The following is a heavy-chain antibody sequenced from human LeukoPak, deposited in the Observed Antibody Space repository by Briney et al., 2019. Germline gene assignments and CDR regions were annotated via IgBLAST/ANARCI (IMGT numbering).Heavy chain of an antibody. CDR2: INPSSGGT. CDR1: GYTFTGYY. D-gene: IGHD1-1*01. CDR3: ARAGNDWTYYYYYYMDV. J-gene: IGHJ6*03. Sequence: ASVKVSCKASGYTFTGYYMHWVRQAPGQGLEWMGWINPSSGGTNYAQKFQGRVTLTRDTSISTAYMELSRLRSDDTAVYYCARAGNDWTYYYYYYMDVWGKGTTVTASS. V-gene: IGHV1-2*02.